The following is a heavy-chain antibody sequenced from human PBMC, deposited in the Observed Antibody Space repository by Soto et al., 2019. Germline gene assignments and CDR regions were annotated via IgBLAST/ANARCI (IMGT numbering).Heavy chain of an antibody. V-gene: IGHV1-58*02. Sequence: SVKVSCKASGFTFTSSAMQWVRQARGQRLEWIGWIVVGSGNTNYAQKFQERVTITRDMSTSTPYMELSSLRSEDTAVYYCARIFNSGYDSLAFDIWGQGTMVTVSS. D-gene: IGHD5-12*01. CDR1: GFTFTSSA. J-gene: IGHJ3*02. CDR3: ARIFNSGYDSLAFDI. CDR2: IVVGSGNT.